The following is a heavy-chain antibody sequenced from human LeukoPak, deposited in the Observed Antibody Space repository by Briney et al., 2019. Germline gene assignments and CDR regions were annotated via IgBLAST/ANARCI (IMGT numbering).Heavy chain of an antibody. V-gene: IGHV4-39*07. D-gene: IGHD3-22*01. CDR1: GGSISSSSYY. J-gene: IGHJ3*02. CDR3: ARGPYSYDSSGAFDI. Sequence: SQTLSLTCTVSGGSISSSSYYWGWIRQPPGKGLEWIGSIYYSGSTYYNPSLKSRVTISVDTSKNQFSLKLSSVTAADTAVYFCARGPYSYDSSGAFDIWGQGTMVTVSS. CDR2: IYYSGST.